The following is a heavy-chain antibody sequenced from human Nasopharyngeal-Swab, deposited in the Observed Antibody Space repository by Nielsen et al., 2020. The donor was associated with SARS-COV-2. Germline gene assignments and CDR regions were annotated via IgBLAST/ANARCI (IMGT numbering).Heavy chain of an antibody. CDR1: DFVFSRYA. Sequence: GESLKISCAASDFVFSRYAMHWVRQTPGRGLEWLSYISCAGSRRLYADSVQGRFTISRDNSKNTLHLQMRSRQLDDTAVYFCAREGTTVVPHDGFDLRGRGTVVTVSS. CDR3: AREGTTVVPHDGFDL. CDR2: ISCAGSRR. D-gene: IGHD4-23*01. J-gene: IGHJ3*01. V-gene: IGHV3-30*03.